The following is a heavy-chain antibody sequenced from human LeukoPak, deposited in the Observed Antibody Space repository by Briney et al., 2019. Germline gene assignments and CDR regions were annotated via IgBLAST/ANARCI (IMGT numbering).Heavy chain of an antibody. J-gene: IGHJ4*02. D-gene: IGHD3-10*01. CDR2: ISAYNGNT. CDR3: ARVRTMVRGVIDGFDY. CDR1: GYTFTSYG. V-gene: IGHV1-18*01. Sequence: ASVKVSCKASGYTFTSYGISWVRQAPGQGLEWKGWISAYNGNTNYAQKLQGRITMTTDTSTSTAYMELRSLRSDDTAVYYCARVRTMVRGVIDGFDYWGQGTLVTVSS.